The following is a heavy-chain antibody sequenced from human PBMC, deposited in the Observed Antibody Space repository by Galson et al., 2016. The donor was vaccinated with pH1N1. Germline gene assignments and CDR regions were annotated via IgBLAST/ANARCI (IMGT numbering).Heavy chain of an antibody. V-gene: IGHV2-70*20. CDR2: IDWDANK. CDR3: SRSLYGGYVGGMDV. Sequence: PALVKPTQTLTLTCTFSGFSLSTSGMSVTWVRQPPGKALEWLALIDWDANKYYSTSLKTRLTISKDTSRNQVVLRMTNMDPVDTATYYCSRSLYGGYVGGMDVWGQGTTVTVPS. D-gene: IGHD4-17*01. J-gene: IGHJ6*02. CDR1: GFSLSTSGMS.